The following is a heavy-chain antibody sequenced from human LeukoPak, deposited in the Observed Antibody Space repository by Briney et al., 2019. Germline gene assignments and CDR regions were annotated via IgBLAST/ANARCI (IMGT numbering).Heavy chain of an antibody. Sequence: PSETLSLTCAVYGGSFSGYCWNWIRQPPGKGLEWIGEINHSGSTNYNPSLKSRVTISVDTSKNQFSLKLSSVTVADTAVYYCARRGSSDWFHFDPWGQGTLVTVSS. CDR2: INHSGST. CDR1: GGSFSGYC. CDR3: ARRGSSDWFHFDP. D-gene: IGHD6-19*01. V-gene: IGHV4-34*01. J-gene: IGHJ5*02.